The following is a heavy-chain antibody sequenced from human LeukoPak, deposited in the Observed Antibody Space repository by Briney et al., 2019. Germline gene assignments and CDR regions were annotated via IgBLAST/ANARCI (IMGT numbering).Heavy chain of an antibody. CDR1: GYTFTSYD. D-gene: IGHD5-12*01. CDR3: ARGIRGYSGYALYPYYYYYMDV. Sequence: ASVKVSCKASGYTFTSYDIDWVRQATGQGLEWMGWMNPNSGNTGYAQKFRGRVTITRNTSISTAYMELSSLRSEDTAVYYCARGIRGYSGYALYPYYYYYMDVWGKGTTVTISS. CDR2: MNPNSGNT. J-gene: IGHJ6*03. V-gene: IGHV1-8*03.